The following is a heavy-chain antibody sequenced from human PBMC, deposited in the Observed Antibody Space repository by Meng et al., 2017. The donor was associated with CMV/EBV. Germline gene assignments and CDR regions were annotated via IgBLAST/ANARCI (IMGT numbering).Heavy chain of an antibody. CDR3: AKDGGPFDY. J-gene: IGHJ4*02. Sequence: SLKISCAASGFNFDDYAMHWVRQAPGKGLEWVSGISWNSGSIGYADSVKGRFTISRDNAKNSLYLQMNSLRAEDTALYYCAKDGGPFDYWGQGTLVTVSS. CDR2: ISWNSGSI. CDR1: GFNFDDYA. D-gene: IGHD3-16*01. V-gene: IGHV3-9*01.